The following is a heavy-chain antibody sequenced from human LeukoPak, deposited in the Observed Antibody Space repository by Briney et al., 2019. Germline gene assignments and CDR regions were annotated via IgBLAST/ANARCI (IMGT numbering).Heavy chain of an antibody. D-gene: IGHD1-26*01. CDR1: GYTFSRYW. J-gene: IGHJ4*02. CDR2: INEDGSST. Sequence: GGSLRLSCAASGYTFSRYWMHWVRQGPGKGLVWVSRINEDGSSTSYAESVRGRFTISRDNAKNTLHLQMNSLRAEDAAVYYCTTDTFGARDSWGQGTRLSVFS. V-gene: IGHV3-74*01. CDR3: TTDTFGARDS.